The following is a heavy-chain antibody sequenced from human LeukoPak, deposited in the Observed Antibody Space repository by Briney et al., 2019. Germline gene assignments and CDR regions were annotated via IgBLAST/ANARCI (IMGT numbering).Heavy chain of an antibody. V-gene: IGHV3-30*18. CDR1: GFTFSSYG. Sequence: GGSLRLSCAASGFTFSSYGMHWVRQAPGKGLEWVAVISYDGSNKYYADSVKGRFTISRDNSKNTLYLQMNSLRAEDTAVYYCAKDKVSGYTLTHYYYHGMDVWGQGTTVTVSS. CDR3: AKDKVSGYTLTHYYYHGMDV. CDR2: ISYDGSNK. J-gene: IGHJ6*02. D-gene: IGHD5-12*01.